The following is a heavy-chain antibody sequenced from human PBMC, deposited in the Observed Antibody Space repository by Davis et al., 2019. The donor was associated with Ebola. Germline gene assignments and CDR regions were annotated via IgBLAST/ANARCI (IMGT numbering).Heavy chain of an antibody. CDR1: GFTFSSYA. J-gene: IGHJ3*02. Sequence: GGSLRLSCAASGFTFSSYAMHWVRQAPGKGLEWVAVISYDGSNKYYADSVKGRFTISRDNAKNSMYLQMNSRRAEDTAVYYCARDLLRFLEWSNDAFDIWGQGTMVTVSS. V-gene: IGHV3-30-3*01. CDR2: ISYDGSNK. D-gene: IGHD3-3*01. CDR3: ARDLLRFLEWSNDAFDI.